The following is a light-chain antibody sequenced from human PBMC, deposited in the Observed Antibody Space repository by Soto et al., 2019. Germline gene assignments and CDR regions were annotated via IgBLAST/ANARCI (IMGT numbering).Light chain of an antibody. CDR2: AST. Sequence: IQMTQSPSSLSASVGDTITITCRASQGISNYLAWYQQKPGMPPKLLIYASTTYVSGVSRRFRGSGSGTDFSLTISSLQPEDVATYYCQKYNTAPLTFGGGTKVEI. J-gene: IGKJ4*01. CDR3: QKYNTAPLT. CDR1: QGISNY. V-gene: IGKV1-27*01.